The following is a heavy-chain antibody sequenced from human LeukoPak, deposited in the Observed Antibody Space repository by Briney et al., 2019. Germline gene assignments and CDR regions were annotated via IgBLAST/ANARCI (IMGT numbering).Heavy chain of an antibody. Sequence: SGGSLRLSCAASGFTFSGYGMHWVRQAPGKGLEWVAFIRYDGINKYYADSVQGRFSISRDNSKNTLYLDMNSLRAEDTAVYYCARDTYYYDSSGPSVGWGQGTLVTVSS. CDR1: GFTFSGYG. CDR3: ARDTYYYDSSGPSVG. J-gene: IGHJ4*02. CDR2: IRYDGINK. V-gene: IGHV3-30*02. D-gene: IGHD3-22*01.